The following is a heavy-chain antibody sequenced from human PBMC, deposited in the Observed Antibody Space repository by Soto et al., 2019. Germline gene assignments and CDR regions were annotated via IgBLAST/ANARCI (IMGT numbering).Heavy chain of an antibody. CDR1: GFSLSNARMG. CDR3: ARMLEPSGSSAACSYYYGMDV. CDR2: IFSNDEK. J-gene: IGHJ6*02. Sequence: QVTLKESGPVLVKPTETLTLTCTVSGFSLSNARMGVSWIRQPPGKALEWLAHIFSNDEKSYSTSLKSRLTIFKDTSKSQVVLTMTNMDPVDTATYYCARMLEPSGSSAACSYYYGMDVWGQGTTVTVSS. D-gene: IGHD2-2*01. V-gene: IGHV2-26*01.